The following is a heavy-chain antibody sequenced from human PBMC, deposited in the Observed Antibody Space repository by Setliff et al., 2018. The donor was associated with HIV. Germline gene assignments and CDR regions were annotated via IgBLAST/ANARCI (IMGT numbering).Heavy chain of an antibody. V-gene: IGHV4-39*01. CDR3: ASRGIVVVTMSMPDEFFVH. J-gene: IGHJ1*01. CDR1: GGSINSDNYY. Sequence: PSETLSLTCSVSGGSINSDNYYWGWIRQAPGKGLEWIGSIYYSGTTYYNPSLRGRVTISVDRSRNQFSLTLNFVTAADTATYYCASRGIVVVTMSMPDEFFVHWGHGTLVTVSS. CDR2: IYYSGTT. D-gene: IGHD2-21*02.